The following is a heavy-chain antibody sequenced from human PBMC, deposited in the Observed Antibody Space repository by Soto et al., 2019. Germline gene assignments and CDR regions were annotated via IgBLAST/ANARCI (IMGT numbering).Heavy chain of an antibody. CDR1: GYTFTSYG. CDR3: ARVPYYDSSGYYLSFDY. D-gene: IGHD3-22*01. J-gene: IGHJ4*02. CDR2: ISAYNGNT. Sequence: ASVKVSCKASGYTFTSYGISWVRQAPGQGLEWMGWISAYNGNTNYAQKLQGRVTMTTDTSTSTAYMELRSLRSDDTAVYYCARVPYYDSSGYYLSFDYWGQGTLVDVSA. V-gene: IGHV1-18*04.